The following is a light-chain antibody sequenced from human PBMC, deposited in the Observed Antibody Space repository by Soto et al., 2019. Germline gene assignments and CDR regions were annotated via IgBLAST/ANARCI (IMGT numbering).Light chain of an antibody. J-gene: IGKJ5*01. CDR1: QSVRSH. CDR2: GAS. CDR3: QQYKNWPL. V-gene: IGKV3-15*01. Sequence: EIVMTQSPATLSVSPGERATLSCSSSQSVRSHLAWYQQKPGQPPRLLIYGASTRATGIPARFSGSGFGTEFTLTISSLQSEDFAVYYCQQYKNWPLFGQGTRLEIK.